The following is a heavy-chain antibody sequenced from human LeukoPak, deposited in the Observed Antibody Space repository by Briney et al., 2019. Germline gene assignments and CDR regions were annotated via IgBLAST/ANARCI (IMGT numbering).Heavy chain of an antibody. CDR3: ARRYGGYFDY. V-gene: IGHV5-51*01. D-gene: IGHD3-10*01. Sequence: GKSLKISCKGSGYTFTTQWIGWVRQMPGKGLEWMGIIYPADSDSRYSPSFQGQVTISADKSISTAYLQWSSLKASDTAMYYCARRYGGYFDYWGQGTLVTVSS. CDR1: GYTFTTQW. CDR2: IYPADSDS. J-gene: IGHJ4*02.